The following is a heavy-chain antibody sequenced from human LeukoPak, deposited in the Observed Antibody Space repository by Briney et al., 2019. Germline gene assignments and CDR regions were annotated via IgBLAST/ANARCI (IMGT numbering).Heavy chain of an antibody. Sequence: GASVKVSCKASGYTLTSYVISWVRQAPGQGLEWMGWISVYSGNTNYAQKLQGRVTLTTDTSTSAAYMELGSLRSDDTAVYYCARDADGVVDYWGQGTLVTVSS. D-gene: IGHD2-15*01. V-gene: IGHV1-18*01. J-gene: IGHJ4*02. CDR2: ISVYSGNT. CDR1: GYTLTSYV. CDR3: ARDADGVVDY.